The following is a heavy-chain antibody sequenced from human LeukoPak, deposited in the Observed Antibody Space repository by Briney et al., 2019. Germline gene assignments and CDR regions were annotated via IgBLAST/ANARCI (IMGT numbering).Heavy chain of an antibody. V-gene: IGHV3-23*01. J-gene: IGHJ4*03. Sequence: GGSLRLSCTASGFTFSTYAMNWVRQAPGKGLEWVSGISGSGVSTYYADSVKGRFTISRDNSNNTLYLQMSSLGAEDTAVYYCAKDWGMGDQLLRIDYWGQGTTVTVSS. CDR1: GFTFSTYA. D-gene: IGHD2-2*01. CDR2: ISGSGVST. CDR3: AKDWGMGDQLLRIDY.